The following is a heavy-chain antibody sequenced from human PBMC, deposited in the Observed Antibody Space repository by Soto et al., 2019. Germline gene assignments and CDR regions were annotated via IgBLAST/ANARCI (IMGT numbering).Heavy chain of an antibody. D-gene: IGHD5-12*01. J-gene: IGHJ6*02. V-gene: IGHV3-74*01. Sequence: GGSLRLSCAASGFTFSSYWMHWVRQAPGKGLVWVSRINSDGSSTSYADSVKGRFTISRDNAKNTLYLQMNSLRAEDTAVYYCARARGGYDPHYYYYGMDVWGQGTTVTVSS. CDR1: GFTFSSYW. CDR2: INSDGSST. CDR3: ARARGGYDPHYYYYGMDV.